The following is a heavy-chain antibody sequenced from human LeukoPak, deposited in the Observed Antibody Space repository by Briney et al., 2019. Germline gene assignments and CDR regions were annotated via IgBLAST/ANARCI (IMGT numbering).Heavy chain of an antibody. CDR2: ISWNSGSI. D-gene: IGHD6-19*01. V-gene: IGHV3-9*01. J-gene: IGHJ4*02. CDR3: AKDMGAYSSGCLDY. Sequence: GGSLRLSCAASGFTFSSHAMSWVRQAPGKGLEWVSGISWNSGSIGYADSVKGRFTISRDNAKNSLYLQMNSLRAEDTALYYCAKDMGAYSSGCLDYWGQGTLVTVSS. CDR1: GFTFSSHA.